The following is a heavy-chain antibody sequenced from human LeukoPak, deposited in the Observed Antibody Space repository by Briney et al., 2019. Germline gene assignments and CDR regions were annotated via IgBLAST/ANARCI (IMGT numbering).Heavy chain of an antibody. D-gene: IGHD3-10*01. CDR2: ISGSGGSI. Sequence: PGGPLRLSCAASGFTFSSYGMSWVRQAPGKGLEWVSAISGSGGSIYYADSVKGRFTISRDNSKNTLYLQMNSLRAEDTAVYYCAKLDGSGSYAPFDYWGQGTLVTVSS. J-gene: IGHJ4*02. CDR1: GFTFSSYG. V-gene: IGHV3-23*01. CDR3: AKLDGSGSYAPFDY.